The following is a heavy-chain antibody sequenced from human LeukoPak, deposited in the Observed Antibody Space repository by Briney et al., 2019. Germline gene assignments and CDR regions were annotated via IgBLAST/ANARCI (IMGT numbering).Heavy chain of an antibody. J-gene: IGHJ5*02. D-gene: IGHD6-19*01. CDR1: ALSCSTYW. V-gene: IGHV3-7*01. Sequence: PRGSMRLSCTASALSCSTYWMRWVRQAPGKVMEWVANIKTDGSEKYYVDAVKGRFTISSDNAKNSLYLQMNSRRAEDTAVYYGARENGDSSGWYANNWFDPWGQGTVVPVSS. CDR2: IKTDGSEK. CDR3: ARENGDSSGWYANNWFDP.